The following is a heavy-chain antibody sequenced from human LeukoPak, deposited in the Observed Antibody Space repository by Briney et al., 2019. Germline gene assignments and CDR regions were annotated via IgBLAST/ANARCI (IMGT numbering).Heavy chain of an antibody. CDR3: ARMMGYYYDSSGYYYSSGY. Sequence: PSETLSLTCAVHGGSFSGYYWSWIRQPPGKGLEWIGDINHSGSTNYNPSLKSRVTISVDTSKNQFSLKLSSVTAADTAVYYCARMMGYYYDSSGYYYSSGYWGQGTLVTVSS. CDR2: INHSGST. CDR1: GGSFSGYY. D-gene: IGHD3-22*01. J-gene: IGHJ4*02. V-gene: IGHV4-34*01.